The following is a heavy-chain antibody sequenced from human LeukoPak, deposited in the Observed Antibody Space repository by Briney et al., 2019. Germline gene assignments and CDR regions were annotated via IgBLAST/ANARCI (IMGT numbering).Heavy chain of an antibody. J-gene: IGHJ4*02. CDR1: GYSISSGYY. V-gene: IGHV4-38-2*01. D-gene: IGHD3-22*01. CDR2: IYHSGST. CDR3: ARRYDSGSGYYTFDY. Sequence: SETLSLTCAVSGYSISSGYYWGWIRQPPGKGLEWIGSIYHSGSTYYSPSLKSRVTISVDTSKNQFSLKLSSVTAADTAVYYCARRYDSGSGYYTFDYWGQGTLVTVSS.